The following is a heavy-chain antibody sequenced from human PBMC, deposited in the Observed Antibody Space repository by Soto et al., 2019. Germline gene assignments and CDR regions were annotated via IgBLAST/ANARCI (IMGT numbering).Heavy chain of an antibody. CDR1: GYTLTIYG. CDR2: ISGYNGNT. V-gene: IGHV1-18*04. Sequence: QVQLVQSGAEVKKPGASVKVSCKASGYTLTIYGISWVRQAPGQGLEWMGWISGYNGNTDYAQNLQDRVTLTTDASTSSVYMELRSLRSDDTAVYYCARVDYYDSSGYYGYWGQGTLNTVSS. D-gene: IGHD3-22*01. J-gene: IGHJ4*02. CDR3: ARVDYYDSSGYYGY.